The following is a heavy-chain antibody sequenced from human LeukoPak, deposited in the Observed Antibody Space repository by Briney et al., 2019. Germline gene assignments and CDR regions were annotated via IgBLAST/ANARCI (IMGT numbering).Heavy chain of an antibody. CDR1: GYSFTSYW. J-gene: IGHJ4*02. Sequence: GESLNISCKGSGYSFTSYWIGWVRQMPGKGLEWMGIIYPGDSDTRYSPSFQGQVTISADKSISTAYLQWSSLKASDTAMYYCARQVDSSGYYLDYWGQGTLVTVSS. CDR2: IYPGDSDT. D-gene: IGHD3-22*01. CDR3: ARQVDSSGYYLDY. V-gene: IGHV5-51*01.